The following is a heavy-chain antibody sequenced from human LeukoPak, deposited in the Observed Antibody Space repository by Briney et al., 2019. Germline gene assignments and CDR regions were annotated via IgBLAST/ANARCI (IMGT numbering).Heavy chain of an antibody. V-gene: IGHV3-33*01. D-gene: IGHD6-6*01. CDR2: IWYDGSNK. CDR1: EFTFSSYG. J-gene: IGHJ6*02. CDR3: ARVGSSSDYYYGMDV. Sequence: GRSLRLSCAASEFTFSSYGMHWVRQAPGKGLEWVAVIWYDGSNKYYADSVKGRFTISRDNSKNTLYLQMNSLRAEDTAVYYCARVGSSSDYYYGMDVWGQGTTVTVSS.